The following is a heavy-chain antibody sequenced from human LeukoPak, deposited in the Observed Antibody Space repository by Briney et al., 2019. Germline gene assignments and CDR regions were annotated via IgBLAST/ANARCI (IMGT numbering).Heavy chain of an antibody. Sequence: SGXSLRLSCAASGFSVSNNYMSWVRQAPGKGLEWVSTYYIDATTHYPDSVRGRFTISSDSSKNTLYLQMSSLRVEDTAIYYCARESIPSGWYLSWGQGTLVTVSS. CDR3: ARESIPSGWYLS. CDR1: GFSVSNNY. CDR2: YYIDATT. D-gene: IGHD6-19*01. V-gene: IGHV3-53*01. J-gene: IGHJ5*02.